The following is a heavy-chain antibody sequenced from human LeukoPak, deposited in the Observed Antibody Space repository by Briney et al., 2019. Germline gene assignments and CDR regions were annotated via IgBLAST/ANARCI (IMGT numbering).Heavy chain of an antibody. D-gene: IGHD5-24*01. CDR2: IYSGGST. CDR1: GFTVSSNY. Sequence: GGSLRLSCAASGFTVSSNYMSWVRQAPGKGLEWVSVIYSGGSTYYADSVKGRFTISRDNSKNTLYLQMNSLRAEDTAVYYCARSVRGPEINPQRYYYYGMDVWGQGTTVTVSS. V-gene: IGHV3-66*01. J-gene: IGHJ6*02. CDR3: ARSVRGPEINPQRYYYYGMDV.